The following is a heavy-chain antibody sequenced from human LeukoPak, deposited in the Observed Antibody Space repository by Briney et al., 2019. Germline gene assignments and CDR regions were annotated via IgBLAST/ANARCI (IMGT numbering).Heavy chain of an antibody. D-gene: IGHD6-13*01. Sequence: DPGGSLRLSCAASGFTVSSNYMSWVRQAPGKGLEWVSVIYSGGSTYYADSVKGRFTISRDNSKNTLYLQMNSLRAEDTAVYYCARGSSSWYLYYFDYWGQGTLVTVSS. CDR2: IYSGGST. J-gene: IGHJ4*02. CDR3: ARGSSSWYLYYFDY. V-gene: IGHV3-66*01. CDR1: GFTVSSNY.